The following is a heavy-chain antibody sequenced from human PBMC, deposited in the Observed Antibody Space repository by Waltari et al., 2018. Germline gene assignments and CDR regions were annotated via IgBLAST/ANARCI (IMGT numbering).Heavy chain of an antibody. D-gene: IGHD6-19*01. CDR1: GFTLRSFW. CDR3: ATSGWYCFDY. V-gene: IGHV3-7*01. J-gene: IGHJ4*02. CDR2: IKQDGSEK. Sequence: GQLVESGGGLVQPGGSLRLSCSASGFTLRSFWMNWVRQTPGKGLEWVAVIKQDGSEKYYADSVKGRFTISRDNAKNSLYLQMNSLRAEDTAVYYCATSGWYCFDYWGQGTLVTVSS.